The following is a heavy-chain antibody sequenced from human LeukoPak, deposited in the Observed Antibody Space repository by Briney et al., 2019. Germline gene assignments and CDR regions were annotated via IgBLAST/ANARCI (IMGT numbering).Heavy chain of an antibody. J-gene: IGHJ4*02. D-gene: IGHD3/OR15-3a*01. Sequence: ASVKVSCKASGGTFSSYAISWVRQAPGQGLEWMGWMNPNSGNTGYAQKFQGRVTMTRNTSISTAYMELSSLRSEDTAVYYCARVLRMGLVSPLNYWGQGTQVTVSS. V-gene: IGHV1-8*02. CDR2: MNPNSGNT. CDR3: ARVLRMGLVSPLNY. CDR1: GGTFSSYA.